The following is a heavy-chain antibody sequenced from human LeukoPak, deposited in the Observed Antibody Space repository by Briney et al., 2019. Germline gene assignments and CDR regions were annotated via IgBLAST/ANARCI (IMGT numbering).Heavy chain of an antibody. J-gene: IGHJ4*02. V-gene: IGHV3-53*01. CDR2: IYSGGST. CDR3: AIGSHCSGGSCYPLFDY. D-gene: IGHD2-15*01. CDR1: GFTVSSNY. Sequence: GGSLRLSCAASGFTVSSNYMSWVRQAPGKGLEWVSVIYSGGSTYYADSVKGRFTISRDNSKNTLYLQMNSLRAEDTAVYYCAIGSHCSGGSCYPLFDYWGRGTLVTVSS.